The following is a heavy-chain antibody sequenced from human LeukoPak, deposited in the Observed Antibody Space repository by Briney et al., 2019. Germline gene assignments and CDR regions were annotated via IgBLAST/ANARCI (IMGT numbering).Heavy chain of an antibody. Sequence: GGSLRLSCAASGFTVSSNYMNWVRQAPGKGLEWVSVIYRSGSTYYADSVKGRFTISRDHSKNTLYLQMNSLRAEDTAVYYCARVSGYSGYDTLDYWGQGTLVTVSS. CDR2: IYRSGST. D-gene: IGHD5-12*01. CDR3: ARVSGYSGYDTLDY. CDR1: GFTVSSNY. J-gene: IGHJ4*02. V-gene: IGHV3-66*01.